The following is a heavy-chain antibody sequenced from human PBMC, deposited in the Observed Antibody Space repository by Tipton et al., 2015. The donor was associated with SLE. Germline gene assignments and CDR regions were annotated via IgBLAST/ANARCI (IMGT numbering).Heavy chain of an antibody. D-gene: IGHD1-26*01. CDR2: INTDGSST. V-gene: IGHV3-74*03. CDR3: ATVRERLFDY. CDR1: GFTFSTYW. J-gene: IGHJ4*02. Sequence: SLRLSCAASGFTFSTYWMHWVRQAPGKGLEWVSRINTDGSSTTYADSVKGRFTISRDNAKNTVYLQLTSLSAEDTAVYHCATVRERLFDYGGQEPLVPVSS.